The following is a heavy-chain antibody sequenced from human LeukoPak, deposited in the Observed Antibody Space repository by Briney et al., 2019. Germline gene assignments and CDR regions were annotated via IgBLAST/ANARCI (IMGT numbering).Heavy chain of an antibody. CDR1: GGSISSSSYY. CDR3: ARVEGKRDYFVDY. CDR2: IYYSGST. J-gene: IGHJ4*02. V-gene: IGHV4-39*07. Sequence: PSETLSLTCTVSGGSISSSSYYWGWIRQPPGKGLEWIGSIYYSGSTYYNPSLKSRVTISVDTSKNQFSLKLSSVTAADTAVYYCARVEGKRDYFVDYWGQGTLVTVSS. D-gene: IGHD2/OR15-2a*01.